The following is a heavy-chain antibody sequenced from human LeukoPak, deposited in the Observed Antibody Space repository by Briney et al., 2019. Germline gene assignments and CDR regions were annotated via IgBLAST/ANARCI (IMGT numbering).Heavy chain of an antibody. CDR2: IYYTGST. D-gene: IGHD1-1*01. V-gene: IGHV4-30-4*08. CDR1: GGSISSGDYY. J-gene: IGHJ3*02. Sequence: SETLSLTCTVSGGSISSGDYYWSWIRQPPGKGLEWIGYIYYTGSTYYNPSLKSRLTMSVDTSKNQFSLKLSSVTAADTAVYYCASGENWRHGGAFDIWGQGTMVTVSS. CDR3: ASGENWRHGGAFDI.